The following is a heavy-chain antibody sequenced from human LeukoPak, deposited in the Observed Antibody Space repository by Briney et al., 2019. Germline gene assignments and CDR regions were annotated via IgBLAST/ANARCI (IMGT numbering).Heavy chain of an antibody. CDR1: GFTFDDYA. CDR3: AKDHSYSISQHYFDY. Sequence: GRSLRLSCAASGFTFDDYAMHGVRQAPGKGLEGVSGISWNSGNIDYADSVKGRFTISRDNAKNSLYLQMNSLRAEDTALYYCAKDHSYSISQHYFDYWGQGTLVTVSS. D-gene: IGHD6-6*01. J-gene: IGHJ4*02. CDR2: ISWNSGNI. V-gene: IGHV3-9*01.